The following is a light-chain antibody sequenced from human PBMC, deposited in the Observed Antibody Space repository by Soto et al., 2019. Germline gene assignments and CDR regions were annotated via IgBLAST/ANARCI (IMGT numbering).Light chain of an antibody. V-gene: IGLV1-51*01. CDR2: DNN. CDR1: SSNIGNNY. Sequence: QSVLTQPPSVSAAPGQKVTISCSGSSSNIGNNYVSWYQQLPGTAPKLLIYDNNNRPSGIPDRFSGSKSGTSATLGITGLQTGDEADYYCATWDSSLSAGVFGTGTKATVL. J-gene: IGLJ1*01. CDR3: ATWDSSLSAGV.